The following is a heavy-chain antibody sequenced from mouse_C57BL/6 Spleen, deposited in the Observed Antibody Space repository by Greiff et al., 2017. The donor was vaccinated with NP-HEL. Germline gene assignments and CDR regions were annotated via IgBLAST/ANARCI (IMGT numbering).Heavy chain of an antibody. Sequence: VQRVESGPGLVQPSQSLSITCTVSGFSLTSDGVHWVRQSPGKGLEWLGVIWSGGSTDYNAAFISRLSISKDNSKSQVFFKMNSLQADDTAIYYCARNGDGYDGWFAYWGQGTLVTVSA. CDR3: ARNGDGYDGWFAY. CDR1: GFSLTSDG. CDR2: IWSGGST. J-gene: IGHJ3*01. V-gene: IGHV2-2*01. D-gene: IGHD2-2*01.